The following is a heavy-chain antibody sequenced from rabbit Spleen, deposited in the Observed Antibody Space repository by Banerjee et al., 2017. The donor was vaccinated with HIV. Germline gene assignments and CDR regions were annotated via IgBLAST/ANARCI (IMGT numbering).Heavy chain of an antibody. D-gene: IGHD4-2*01. CDR2: INTDTTGNT. CDR3: AREGGSIDGWAFNL. J-gene: IGHJ4*01. Sequence: QQQLEESGGGLVKPGGTLTLTCKASGIDFSSHYIYWVRQAPGKGLEWIACINTDTTGNTYYASWAKGRFTITKTSSTTVTLQMTSLTAADTATYFCAREGGSIDGWAFNLWGPGTLVTVS. CDR1: GIDFSSHY. V-gene: IGHV1S45*01.